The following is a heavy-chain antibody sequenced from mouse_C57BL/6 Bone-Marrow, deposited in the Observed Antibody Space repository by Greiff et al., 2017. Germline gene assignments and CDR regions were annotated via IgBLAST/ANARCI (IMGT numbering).Heavy chain of an antibody. J-gene: IGHJ4*01. CDR2: IYPRSGNT. Sequence: VQGVESGAELARPGASVKLSCKASGYTFTSYGISWVKQRTGQGLEWIGEIYPRSGNTYYNEKFKGKATLTADKSSSTAYMELRSLTSEDSAVYFCARWGRQLAMDYWGQGTSVTVSS. D-gene: IGHD4-1*02. V-gene: IGHV1-81*01. CDR3: ARWGRQLAMDY. CDR1: GYTFTSYG.